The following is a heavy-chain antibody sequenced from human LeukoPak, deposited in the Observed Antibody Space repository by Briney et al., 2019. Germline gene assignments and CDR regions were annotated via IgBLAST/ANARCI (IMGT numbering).Heavy chain of an antibody. V-gene: IGHV3-11*04. CDR1: GFTFSDYY. CDR2: ISSGSTI. J-gene: IGHJ4*02. D-gene: IGHD3-22*01. CDR3: ARDRSYYDSSGYGH. Sequence: GGSLRLSCAASGFTFSDYYMSWIRQAPGKGLEWVSYISSGSTIYYADSVKGRFTISRDNAKNSLYLQMNSLRAEDTAVYYCARDRSYYDSSGYGHWGQGTLVTVSS.